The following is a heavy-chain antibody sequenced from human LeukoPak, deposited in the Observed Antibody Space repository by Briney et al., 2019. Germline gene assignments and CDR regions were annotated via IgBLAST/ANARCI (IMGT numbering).Heavy chain of an antibody. CDR2: INPDGSRT. D-gene: IGHD3-9*01. Sequence: QPGGSLRLSCAASGFTLSSYWMHWVRQAPGKGLVWVSRINPDGSRTNYADSVKGRFTISRDNAKNTLYLQMNSLRAEDTAVYYCARDFEAPSNCWGQGTLVTVSS. CDR1: GFTLSSYW. V-gene: IGHV3-74*01. J-gene: IGHJ4*02. CDR3: ARDFEAPSNC.